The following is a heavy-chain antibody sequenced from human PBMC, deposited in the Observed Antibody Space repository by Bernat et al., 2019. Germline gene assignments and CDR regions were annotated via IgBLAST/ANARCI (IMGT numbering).Heavy chain of an antibody. J-gene: IGHJ6*04. CDR1: GYTFTDYY. CDR2: INPNNGGT. D-gene: IGHD1-1*01. V-gene: IGHV1-69-2*01. Sequence: EVQLQQSGPELVKPGASVKISCKASGYTFTDYYMNWVKQSHGKSLEWIGDINPNNGGTSYNQKFKGKATLTVDKSSSTAYMELRILTSEDSAVYYCARITGTENFDVWGTGTTVTVSS. CDR3: ARITGTENFDV.